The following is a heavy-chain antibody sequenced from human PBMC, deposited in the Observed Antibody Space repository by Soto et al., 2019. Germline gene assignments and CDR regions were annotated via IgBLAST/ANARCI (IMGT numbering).Heavy chain of an antibody. CDR2: LSYAGDT. J-gene: IGHJ6*03. V-gene: IGHV3-13*01. Sequence: GGSPRLSCAASGFTLSTYDMHWVRQATGKGLEWVAALSYAGDTYYPGSVKGRFTVSRESAKNSLYLQMNSLTAGDTAVYYCAKGPRSASGYYYMDVWGKGTTVTVSS. CDR3: AKGPRSASGYYYMDV. CDR1: GFTLSTYD. D-gene: IGHD3-10*01.